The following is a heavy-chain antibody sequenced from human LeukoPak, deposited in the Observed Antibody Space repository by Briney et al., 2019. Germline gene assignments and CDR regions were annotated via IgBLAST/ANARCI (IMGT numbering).Heavy chain of an antibody. CDR2: IIPIFGTA. D-gene: IGHD6-19*01. V-gene: IGHV1-69*05. Sequence: GSSVKVSCKASGGTFSSYAISWVRQAPGQGLEWMGGIIPIFGTANYAQKFQGRVTITTDESTSTAYMELSSLRSEDTAVYYCARDLAAVAGTGYYYYMDVWAKGTTVTVSS. CDR3: ARDLAAVAGTGYYYYMDV. J-gene: IGHJ6*03. CDR1: GGTFSSYA.